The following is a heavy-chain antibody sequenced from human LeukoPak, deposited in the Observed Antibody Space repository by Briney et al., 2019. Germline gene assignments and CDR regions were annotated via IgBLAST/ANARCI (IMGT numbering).Heavy chain of an antibody. CDR1: GFTFSTYS. V-gene: IGHV3-48*02. CDR3: ASSSWGNYEGY. CDR2: IGSSSSPI. D-gene: IGHD3-16*01. J-gene: IGHJ4*02. Sequence: GGSLRLSCAASGFTFSTYSLNWVRQAPGKGLEWLSYIGSSSSPIYYADSVKGRFTISRDNAKNSPYLQMNGLRDGDTAVYYCASSSWGNYEGYWGQGTLVTVSS.